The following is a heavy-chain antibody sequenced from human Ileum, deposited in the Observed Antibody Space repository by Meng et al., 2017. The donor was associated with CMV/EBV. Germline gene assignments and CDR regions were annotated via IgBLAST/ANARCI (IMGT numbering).Heavy chain of an antibody. CDR1: GFTFSSYW. Sequence: GESLKISCAVSGFTFSSYWMTWVRQAPGKGLEWVANIKQDGSETHYVDSAKGRFTISRNNAKNSRYLQMNSLRVEDTAVYYCARDFSYSRDVWGQGTRVTVSS. V-gene: IGHV3-7*01. D-gene: IGHD2-15*01. J-gene: IGHJ6*02. CDR2: IKQDGSET. CDR3: ARDFSYSRDV.